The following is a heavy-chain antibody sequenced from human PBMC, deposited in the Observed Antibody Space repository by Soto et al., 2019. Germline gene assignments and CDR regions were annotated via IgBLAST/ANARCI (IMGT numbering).Heavy chain of an antibody. J-gene: IGHJ4*02. Sequence: EVQLVESGGGLVQPGGSLRLSCTASGFTFSNYWMSWVRQAPGEGLEWVANMNQDGSERYYVDSVKGRFTISRDNAKNSLYLQVSSLRAKDTAIYYCTRDRSGTMLFWGQGTLVTVSS. CDR2: MNQDGSER. CDR1: GFTFSNYW. V-gene: IGHV3-7*01. CDR3: TRDRSGTMLF. D-gene: IGHD1-7*01.